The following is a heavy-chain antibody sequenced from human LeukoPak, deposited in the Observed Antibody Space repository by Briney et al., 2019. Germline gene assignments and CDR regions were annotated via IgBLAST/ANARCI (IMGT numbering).Heavy chain of an antibody. V-gene: IGHV1-18*01. CDR1: GYSFTSYG. CDR2: ISAYNGNT. CDR3: ARVGVVIGRPGYYFDY. J-gene: IGHJ4*02. D-gene: IGHD3-22*01. Sequence: ASVKVSCKGSGYSFTSYGISWVRQAPGQGLEWMGWISAYNGNTNYAQKLQGRVTMTTDTSTSTAYMELRSLRSDDTAVYYCARVGVVIGRPGYYFDYWGQGTLVTVSS.